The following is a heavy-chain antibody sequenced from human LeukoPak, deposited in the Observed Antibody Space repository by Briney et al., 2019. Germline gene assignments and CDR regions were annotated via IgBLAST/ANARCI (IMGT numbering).Heavy chain of an antibody. D-gene: IGHD6-19*01. V-gene: IGHV3-30*02. Sequence: GGSLRLSCAASGFTFSSYGMHWVRQAPGKGLEWVTYIRYDGTNKYYADSVKGRFTISRDDSKNTLYLQMNSLRPEDTAVYYCARGGKIPLAGTRSPQYFQHWGQGTLVTVSS. CDR3: ARGGKIPLAGTRSPQYFQH. J-gene: IGHJ1*01. CDR2: IRYDGTNK. CDR1: GFTFSSYG.